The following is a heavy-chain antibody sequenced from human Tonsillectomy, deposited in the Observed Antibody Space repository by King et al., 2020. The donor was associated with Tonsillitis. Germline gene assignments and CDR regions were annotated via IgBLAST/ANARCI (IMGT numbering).Heavy chain of an antibody. CDR3: ASISEGHDHGTCAHYASNCFDP. CDR1: GGSFSDYY. Sequence: VQLQQWGAGLLKPSETLSLTCAVYGGSFSDYYWSWIRQPPGKGLEWIGETNHTGSTNYNPSLKSRVTISVDMSKNQLSLKLSSVTAADTAVYYCASISEGHDHGTCAHYASNCFDPWGQGTLVTVSS. CDR2: TNHTGST. V-gene: IGHV4-34*01. D-gene: IGHD4/OR15-4a*01. J-gene: IGHJ5*02.